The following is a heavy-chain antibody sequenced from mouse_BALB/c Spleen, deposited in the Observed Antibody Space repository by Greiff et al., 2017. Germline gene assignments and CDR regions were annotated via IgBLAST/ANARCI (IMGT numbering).Heavy chain of an antibody. Sequence: EVQLQESGGGLVQPGGSRKLSCAASGFTFSSFGMHWVRQAPEKGLEWVAYISSGSSTIYYADTVKGRFTISRDNPKNTLFLQMTSLRSEDTAMYYCARTTATYAMDYWGQGTSVTVSS. J-gene: IGHJ4*01. D-gene: IGHD1-2*01. CDR3: ARTTATYAMDY. CDR1: GFTFSSFG. V-gene: IGHV5-17*02. CDR2: ISSGSSTI.